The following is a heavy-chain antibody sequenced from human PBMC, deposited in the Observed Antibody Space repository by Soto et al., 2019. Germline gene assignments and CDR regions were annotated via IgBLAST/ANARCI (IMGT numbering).Heavy chain of an antibody. CDR3: TADTYTSSSQSNDY. D-gene: IGHD5-18*01. Sequence: PGGSLRLSCAASGFTFSNTWMNWVRQAPGKGLEWVGRIKTRANGGTADYAAPVKGRFTISRDDSENTLYLQMNSLQTEDTAVYYCTADTYTSSSQSNDYWGQGTLVTVSS. V-gene: IGHV3-15*07. CDR2: IKTRANGGTA. J-gene: IGHJ4*02. CDR1: GFTFSNTW.